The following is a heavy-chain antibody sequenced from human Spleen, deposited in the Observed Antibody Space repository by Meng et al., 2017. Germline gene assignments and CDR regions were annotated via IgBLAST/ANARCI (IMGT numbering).Heavy chain of an antibody. Sequence: QVQLQQWGRGLLKPSETLSLTRCVSGGSFSDYYWSWIRQPQGKGLEWIGEINHSGSTNYNPSLESRATISVDTSQNNLSLKLSSVTAADSAVYYCARGPTTMAHDFDYWGQGTLVTVSS. V-gene: IGHV4-34*01. D-gene: IGHD4-11*01. J-gene: IGHJ4*02. CDR1: GGSFSDYY. CDR2: INHSGST. CDR3: ARGPTTMAHDFDY.